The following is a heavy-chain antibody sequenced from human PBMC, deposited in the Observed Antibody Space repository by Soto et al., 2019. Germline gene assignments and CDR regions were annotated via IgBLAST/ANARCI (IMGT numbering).Heavy chain of an antibody. J-gene: IGHJ4*02. Sequence: EVQLVESGGGLVKPGGSLRLSCAASGFTFSSYSMNWVRQAPGKGLEWVSSISSSSSYIDYEDSVEGRFIICRDNAKNSLYLQMNSLRAEDTAVYYCARRIAVAGNLDYWGQGTLVTVSS. V-gene: IGHV3-21*01. CDR2: ISSSSSYI. D-gene: IGHD6-19*01. CDR3: ARRIAVAGNLDY. CDR1: GFTFSSYS.